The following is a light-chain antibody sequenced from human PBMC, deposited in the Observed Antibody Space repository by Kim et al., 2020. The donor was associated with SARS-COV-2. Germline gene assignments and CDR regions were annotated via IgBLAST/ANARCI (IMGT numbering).Light chain of an antibody. V-gene: IGLV1-47*01. CDR2: QTN. CDR1: LFKIESNF. J-gene: IGLJ2*01. CDR3: SSWDDSLNGRVV. Sequence: QRFTITCSGSLFKIESNFVHWYPELPGTAPQPLIYQTNQRPAGVSDRFSGSKSGSSASLTISGLRSDDEAVYYCSSWDDSLNGRVVFGGGTQLTVL.